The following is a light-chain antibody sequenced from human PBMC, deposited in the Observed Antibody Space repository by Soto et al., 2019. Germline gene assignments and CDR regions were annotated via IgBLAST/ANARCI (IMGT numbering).Light chain of an antibody. V-gene: IGLV2-14*01. CDR1: SSDVGGYNY. CDR3: TSYTNIASLDV. CDR2: EVS. Sequence: QYALTQPASVSGSPGQSITITCTGSSSDVGGYNYVSWYQQHPGKAPKLMIYEVSNRPSGVSNRFSGSKSGSTASLTISGLQAEDEADYYCTSYTNIASLDVFGTGTKVTVL. J-gene: IGLJ1*01.